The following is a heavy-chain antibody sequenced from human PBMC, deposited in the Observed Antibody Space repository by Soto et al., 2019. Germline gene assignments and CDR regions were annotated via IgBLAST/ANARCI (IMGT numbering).Heavy chain of an antibody. CDR1: GFIFDEFA. J-gene: IGHJ4*02. V-gene: IGHV3-9*01. CDR2: ISWNSDSI. D-gene: IGHD3-3*01. CDR3: TKVGGLYDFWSGPLHFDL. Sequence: EAQLVESGGGFVQPGRSLRLSCAGSGFIFDEFAIHWVRQAPGTGLEWVSGISWNSDSIGYADSVKGRFTISRDNAKNALFLQMNSLRVEDTALYYCTKVGGLYDFWSGPLHFDLWGQGTLVTVSS.